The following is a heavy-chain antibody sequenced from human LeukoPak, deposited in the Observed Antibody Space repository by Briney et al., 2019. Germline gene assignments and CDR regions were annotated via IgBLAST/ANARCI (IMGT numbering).Heavy chain of an antibody. D-gene: IGHD3-22*01. CDR3: ARGWYNSLSSGFDY. Sequence: ASVKVSCKASGYTFTGYYINWVRQAPGQGLEWLGWINPDSGGTSYALNFRGRVTMTRDKSITTAYMDLSSLGSDDTAVYYCARGWYNSLSSGFDYWGQGTLVTVSS. CDR1: GYTFTGYY. J-gene: IGHJ4*02. CDR2: INPDSGGT. V-gene: IGHV1-2*02.